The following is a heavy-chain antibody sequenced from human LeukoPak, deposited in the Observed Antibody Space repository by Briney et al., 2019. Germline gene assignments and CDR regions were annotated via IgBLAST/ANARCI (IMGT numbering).Heavy chain of an antibody. D-gene: IGHD3-3*01. J-gene: IGHJ4*02. V-gene: IGHV3-30*18. CDR3: AKDYRPHDFWSGLVDY. CDR1: GGSISSSSYY. Sequence: LSLTCTVSGGSISSSSYYWRWIRQAPGKGLEWVTLISYDGSNKYYADSVKGRFTISRDNSKNTLYLQMNSLRAEDTAVYYCAKDYRPHDFWSGLVDYWGQGTLVTVSS. CDR2: ISYDGSNK.